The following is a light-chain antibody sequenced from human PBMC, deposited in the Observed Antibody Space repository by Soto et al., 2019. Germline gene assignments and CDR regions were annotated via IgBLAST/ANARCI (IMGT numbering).Light chain of an antibody. J-gene: IGLJ2*01. CDR1: NSDIVLYKY. CDR2: DVS. V-gene: IGLV2-11*01. CDR3: CSYAGDSLLL. Sequence: QSALTQPRSVSGSPGQSVTISCTGTNSDIVLYKYVSWYQQHPGKAPQLMIYDVSSRPSGVPDRFSGSKSGNTASLTISVLQADDEADYYCCSYAGDSLLLFGGGTKLTVL.